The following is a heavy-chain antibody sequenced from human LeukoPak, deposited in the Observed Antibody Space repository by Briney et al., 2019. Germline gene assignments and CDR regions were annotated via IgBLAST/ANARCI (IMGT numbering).Heavy chain of an antibody. J-gene: IGHJ4*02. CDR2: INHSGST. D-gene: IGHD2-15*01. CDR3: ARSGRLRYFDY. Sequence: SETLSLTCAAYGGSFSGYYWSWIRQPPGKGLEWIGEINHSGSTNYNPSLKSRVTISVDTSKNQFSLKLSSVTAADTAVYYCARSGRLRYFDYWGQGTLVTVSS. V-gene: IGHV4-34*01. CDR1: GGSFSGYY.